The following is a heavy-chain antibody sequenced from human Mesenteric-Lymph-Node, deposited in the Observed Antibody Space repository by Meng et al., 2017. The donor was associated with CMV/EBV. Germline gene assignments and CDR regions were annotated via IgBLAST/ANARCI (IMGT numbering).Heavy chain of an antibody. J-gene: IGHJ6*02. Sequence: GSLRLSCTVSGGSISSSSYYWGWIRQPPGKGLEWIGRIYYSGSTYHNPSLKSRVTISVDTSKNQFSLKLSSVTAADTAVYYCARDGLLWFGEYDYYYGMDVWGQGTTVTVSS. CDR2: IYYSGST. CDR1: GGSISSSSYY. CDR3: ARDGLLWFGEYDYYYGMDV. V-gene: IGHV4-39*07. D-gene: IGHD3-10*01.